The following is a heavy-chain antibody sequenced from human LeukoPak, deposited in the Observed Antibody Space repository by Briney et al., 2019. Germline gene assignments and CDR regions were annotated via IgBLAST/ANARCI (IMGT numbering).Heavy chain of an antibody. CDR3: ARAYDSSGYYSPVTDVFDI. D-gene: IGHD3-22*01. Sequence: GGSLRLSCAASGFTFSSYSMNWVRQAPGKGLEWVSSISSSSSYIYYADSVKGRFTISRDNAKNSLYLQMNSLRAEDTAVYYCARAYDSSGYYSPVTDVFDIWGQGTMVTVSS. CDR2: ISSSSSYI. V-gene: IGHV3-21*01. J-gene: IGHJ3*02. CDR1: GFTFSSYS.